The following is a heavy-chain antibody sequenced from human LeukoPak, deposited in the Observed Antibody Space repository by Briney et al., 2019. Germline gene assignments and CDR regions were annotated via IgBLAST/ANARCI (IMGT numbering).Heavy chain of an antibody. CDR3: AGDLRLRYFDWLSLPRFDY. CDR2: IHYIGST. CDR1: GGSITSDSYY. Sequence: SETLSLTCTVSGGSITSDSYYWDWIRQPPGKGGEGIGSIHYIGSTNYNPSLKSRVIISVDTSKNHFSLKLSSVTAADTAVYYCAGDLRLRYFDWLSLPRFDYWGQGTLVAVSS. V-gene: IGHV4-39*07. J-gene: IGHJ4*02. D-gene: IGHD3-9*01.